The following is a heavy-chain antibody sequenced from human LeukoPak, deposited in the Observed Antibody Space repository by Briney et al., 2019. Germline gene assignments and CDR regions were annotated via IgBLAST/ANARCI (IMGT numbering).Heavy chain of an antibody. CDR1: GFTFRTYN. D-gene: IGHD4-17*01. CDR3: VRGDGDLFDF. Sequence: PGGSLRLSCAASGFTFRTYNMNWVRQAPGKGLEWVSFISKTSSKIYYGDSVKGRFIIPRDNAKNSIHLQMGSLRVEDTAVYYCVRGDGDLFDFWGQGTLVSVSS. J-gene: IGHJ4*02. CDR2: ISKTSSKI. V-gene: IGHV3-21*04.